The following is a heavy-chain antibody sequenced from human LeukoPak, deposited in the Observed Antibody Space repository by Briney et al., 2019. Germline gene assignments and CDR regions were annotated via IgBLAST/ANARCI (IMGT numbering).Heavy chain of an antibody. D-gene: IGHD1-26*01. Sequence: GGSLRLSCAASGLPFSTYNMNWVRQSPGKGLEWVSSISSSSGYIYYADSVKGRFTIARDNAKNSLFLQMNSLRADDTAVYYCARQSSQSISGSYYLHYWGQGTLVTVSS. CDR2: ISSSSGYI. V-gene: IGHV3-21*01. CDR1: GLPFSTYN. J-gene: IGHJ4*02. CDR3: ARQSSQSISGSYYLHY.